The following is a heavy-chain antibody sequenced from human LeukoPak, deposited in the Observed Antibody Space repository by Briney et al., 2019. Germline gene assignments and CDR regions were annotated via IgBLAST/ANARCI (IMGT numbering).Heavy chain of an antibody. CDR2: ISSSGSTI. CDR3: ARGVHYYDSSGYYYTY. D-gene: IGHD3-22*01. J-gene: IGHJ4*02. Sequence: GGSLRLSCAASGSTFSSYEMNWVRQAPGKGLEWVSYISSSGSTIYYADSVKGRFTISRDNAKNSLYLQMNSLRAEDTAVYYCARGVHYYDSSGYYYTYWGQGTLVTVSS. V-gene: IGHV3-48*03. CDR1: GSTFSSYE.